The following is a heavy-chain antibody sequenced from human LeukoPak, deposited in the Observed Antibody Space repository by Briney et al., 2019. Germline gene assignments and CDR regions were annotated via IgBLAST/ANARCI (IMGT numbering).Heavy chain of an antibody. D-gene: IGHD3-3*01. V-gene: IGHV3-23*01. J-gene: IGHJ4*02. CDR1: GFTFSSYA. CDR2: ISGSGGST. CDR3: AKENYDFWRASGY. Sequence: PGGSLRLSCAASGFTFSSYAMSWVRQAPGKGLEWVSAISGSGGSTYYADSVKGRFTISRDNSKNTPYLQMNSLRAKDTAVYYCAKENYDFWRASGYWGQGTLATVSS.